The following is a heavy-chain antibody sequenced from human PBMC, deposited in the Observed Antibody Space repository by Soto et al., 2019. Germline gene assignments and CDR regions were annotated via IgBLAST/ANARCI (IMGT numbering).Heavy chain of an antibody. D-gene: IGHD3-9*01. J-gene: IGHJ6*03. V-gene: IGHV1-8*01. Sequence: QVQLVQSGAEVKKPGASVKVSCKASGYTFTRYDINWVRQATGQGLEWMGWMNPNSGNTGYAQKFQGRVTMTRDTSINTAYMELSSLRSEDTAVYYCARGKREHDILTDSYYYYMDVWGKGTTVTLSS. CDR3: ARGKREHDILTDSYYYYMDV. CDR1: GYTFTRYD. CDR2: MNPNSGNT.